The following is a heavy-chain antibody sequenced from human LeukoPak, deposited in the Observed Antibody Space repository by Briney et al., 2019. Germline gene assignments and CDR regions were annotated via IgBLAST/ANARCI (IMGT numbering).Heavy chain of an antibody. CDR3: ATASGGWYRYYFDS. Sequence: PGGSLRLSCAASGLTFSNYEMNWVRQAPGKGLEWLSYISSSSNMIFYAESVKGGFTISRDNDKNSLYLQMNSLGAEDTAIYYCATASGGWYRYYFDSWGQGILVTVSS. V-gene: IGHV3-48*03. CDR1: GLTFSNYE. D-gene: IGHD6-13*01. CDR2: ISSSSNMI. J-gene: IGHJ4*02.